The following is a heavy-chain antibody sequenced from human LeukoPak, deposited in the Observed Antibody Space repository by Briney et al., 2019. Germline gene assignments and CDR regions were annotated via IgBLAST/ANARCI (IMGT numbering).Heavy chain of an antibody. CDR2: ISGSGGNT. J-gene: IGHJ4*02. V-gene: IGHV3-23*01. Sequence: GGSLRLSCAASGFTFSSYGMSWVRQAPGKGLEWVSLISGSGGNTYYADSVKGRFTISRDNSKSTLYLQMNSLRAEDTAVYYCAKLNLRPGDYWGQGTLVTVSS. D-gene: IGHD5/OR15-5a*01. CDR3: AKLNLRPGDY. CDR1: GFTFSSYG.